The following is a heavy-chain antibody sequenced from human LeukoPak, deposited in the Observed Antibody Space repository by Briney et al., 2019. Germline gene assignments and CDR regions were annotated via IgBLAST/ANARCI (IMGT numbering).Heavy chain of an antibody. CDR1: GFTFSSYG. D-gene: IGHD3-22*01. V-gene: IGHV3-30*02. J-gene: IGHJ4*02. Sequence: GGSLRLSCAASGFTFSSYGMHWVRQAPGKGLEWVAFIRYDGSNKYYADSVKGRFTISRDNSKNTLYLQMNSLRAEDTAVYYCAKCSGIVVVASPDYWGQGTLVTVSS. CDR2: IRYDGSNK. CDR3: AKCSGIVVVASPDY.